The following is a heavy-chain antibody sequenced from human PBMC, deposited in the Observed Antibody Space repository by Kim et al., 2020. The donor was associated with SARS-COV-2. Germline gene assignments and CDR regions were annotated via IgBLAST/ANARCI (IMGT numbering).Heavy chain of an antibody. J-gene: IGHJ4*02. D-gene: IGHD6-13*01. Sequence: SVKGRFTISRDNSKNTLYLQMNSLRAEDTAVYYCAKPPEFGYSSSWDFDYWGQGTLVTVSS. V-gene: IGHV3-23*01. CDR3: AKPPEFGYSSSWDFDY.